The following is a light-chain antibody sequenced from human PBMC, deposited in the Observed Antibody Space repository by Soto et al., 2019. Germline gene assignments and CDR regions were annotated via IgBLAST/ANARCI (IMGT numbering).Light chain of an antibody. CDR3: SSYTTSSTLYA. CDR2: DVS. V-gene: IGLV2-14*01. J-gene: IGLJ1*01. CDR1: SSDVGGYNY. Sequence: SVLTQPASVSGSPGQSITISCTGTSSDVGGYNYVSWYQQHPGKAPKLMIYDVSNRPSGVSNRFSGSKSGNTASVTTSGLQAENEANYYCSSYTTSSTLYAFVPGPKVTV.